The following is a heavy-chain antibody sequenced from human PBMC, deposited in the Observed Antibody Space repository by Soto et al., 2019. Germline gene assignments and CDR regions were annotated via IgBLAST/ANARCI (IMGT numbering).Heavy chain of an antibody. Sequence: PSETLSLTCNVSGGSITNSGYYWGWIRQPPGQGLEWIGEIYRTGSTNYNPSLKSRVTISLDKSENQFSLKVTSLTAADTAVYYCASRDPGTSVDYWGQGTLVTVSS. CDR1: GGSITNSGYY. CDR2: IYRTGST. J-gene: IGHJ4*02. D-gene: IGHD1-7*01. CDR3: ASRDPGTSVDY. V-gene: IGHV4-39*07.